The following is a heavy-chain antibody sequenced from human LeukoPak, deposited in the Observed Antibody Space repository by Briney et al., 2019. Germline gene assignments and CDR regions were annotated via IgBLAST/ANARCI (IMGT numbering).Heavy chain of an antibody. Sequence: PSETLSLTCTVSGGSISNYYWSWNRQPPGKGLEWIGYIYYSGSTYYNPSLKSRVTISVDTSKNQFSLKLSSVTAADTAVYYCARTRYYYNSRSYGAPYYFDYWGQGTLVTVSS. V-gene: IGHV4-59*08. J-gene: IGHJ4*02. CDR1: GGSISNYY. CDR3: ARTRYYYNSRSYGAPYYFDY. D-gene: IGHD3-10*01. CDR2: IYYSGST.